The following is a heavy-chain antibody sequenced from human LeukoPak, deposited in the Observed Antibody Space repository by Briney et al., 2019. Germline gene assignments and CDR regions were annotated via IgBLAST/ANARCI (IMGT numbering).Heavy chain of an antibody. J-gene: IGHJ6*02. V-gene: IGHV1-2*02. CDR3: ARDLAEAAAGYYYYGMDV. CDR2: INPNSGGT. D-gene: IGHD6-13*01. CDR1: GYTFTGYY. Sequence: GASVKVSCKASGYTFTGYYKHWVRQAPGQGLEWMGWINPNSGGTNYAQKFQGRVTMTRDTSISTAYMELSRLRSDDTAVYYCARDLAEAAAGYYYYGMDVWGQGTTVTVSS.